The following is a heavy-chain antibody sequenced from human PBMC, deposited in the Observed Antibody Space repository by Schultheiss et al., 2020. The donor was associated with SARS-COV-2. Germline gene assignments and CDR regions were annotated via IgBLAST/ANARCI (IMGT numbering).Heavy chain of an antibody. V-gene: IGHV4-39*07. CDR2: IYYSGST. Sequence: SETLSLTCTVSGGSISSSSYYWGWIRQPPGKGLEWIGSIYYSGSTNYNPSLKSRVTISVDTSKNQFSLKLSSVTAADTAVYYCARKQYDAPYFDYWGQGILVTVSS. CDR1: GGSISSSSYY. D-gene: IGHD1-1*01. CDR3: ARKQYDAPYFDY. J-gene: IGHJ4*02.